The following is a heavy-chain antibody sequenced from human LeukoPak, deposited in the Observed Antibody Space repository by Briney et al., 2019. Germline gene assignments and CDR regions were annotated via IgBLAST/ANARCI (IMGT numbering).Heavy chain of an antibody. D-gene: IGHD3-10*02. J-gene: IGHJ6*04. V-gene: IGHV3-48*03. Sequence: GGSLRLSCAASGFTFSSYEMNWVRQAPGKGLEWVSYISSSGSTIYYADSVKGRFTISRDNAKNSLYLQMNSLRAEETAVYYWAELGITMIGGVWGKGTTVTISS. CDR2: ISSSGSTI. CDR3: AELGITMIGGV. CDR1: GFTFSSYE.